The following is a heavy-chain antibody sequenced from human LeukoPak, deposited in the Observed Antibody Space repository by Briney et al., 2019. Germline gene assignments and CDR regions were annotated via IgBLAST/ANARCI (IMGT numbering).Heavy chain of an antibody. CDR1: GFTFHEFA. CDR3: ARDSLAVAGQNWFDP. J-gene: IGHJ5*02. V-gene: IGHV3-9*01. CDR2: IGWNGLIV. D-gene: IGHD6-19*01. Sequence: GGSLRLSCTASGFTFHEFAIHWVRQAPGKGLEWVSGIGWNGLIVGYADSVKGRFTISRDNAKNSLYLQMNSLRAEDTAVYYCARDSLAVAGQNWFDPWGQGTLVTVSS.